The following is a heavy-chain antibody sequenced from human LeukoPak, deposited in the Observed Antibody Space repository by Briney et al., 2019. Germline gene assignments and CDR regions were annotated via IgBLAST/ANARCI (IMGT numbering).Heavy chain of an antibody. CDR2: ISYDGSNK. J-gene: IGHJ4*02. CDR3: TTDPQPGAPDYSDY. CDR1: GFTFSSYA. D-gene: IGHD3-16*01. V-gene: IGHV3-30-3*01. Sequence: PGGSLRLSCAASGFTFSSYAMHWVRQAPGKGLEWVAVISYDGSNKYFADSVKGRCTISRDNSKNTLYLQMDSLRAEDTAVYYCTTDPQPGAPDYSDYWGQGTPVPVSS.